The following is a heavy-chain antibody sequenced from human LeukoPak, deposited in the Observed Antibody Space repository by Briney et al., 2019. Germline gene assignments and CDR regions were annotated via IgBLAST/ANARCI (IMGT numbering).Heavy chain of an antibody. CDR2: IYSGGST. CDR3: ARGSAATSFDY. V-gene: IGHV3-53*05. J-gene: IGHJ4*02. Sequence: GGSLRLSCAASGFTVSSNYMSWVRQAPGKGLEWVSVIYSGGSTYYADSVKGRFTISRDNSKNTLYLQMGSLRAEDMAVYYCARGSAATSFDYWGQGTLVTVSS. CDR1: GFTVSSNY. D-gene: IGHD2-15*01.